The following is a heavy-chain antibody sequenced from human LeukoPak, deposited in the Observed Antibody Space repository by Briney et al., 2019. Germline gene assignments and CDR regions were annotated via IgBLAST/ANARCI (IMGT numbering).Heavy chain of an antibody. D-gene: IGHD3-22*01. V-gene: IGHV1-18*01. J-gene: IGHJ4*02. CDR2: ISAYNGNT. CDR3: ATWQSVYYYDSSGYLFDY. CDR1: GYTFTSYG. Sequence: ASVKVSCTASGYTFTSYGISWVRQAPGQGLEWMGWISAYNGNTNYAQKFQGRVTMTEDTSTDTAYMELSSLRSEDTAVYYCATWQSVYYYDSSGYLFDYWGQGTLVTVSS.